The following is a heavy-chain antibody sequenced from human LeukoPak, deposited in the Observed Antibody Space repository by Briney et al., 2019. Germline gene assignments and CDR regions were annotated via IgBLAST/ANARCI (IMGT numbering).Heavy chain of an antibody. CDR1: GFTFSSYW. CDR2: IKQDGSEK. D-gene: IGHD4-17*01. Sequence: PGGSLRLSCAASGFTFSSYWMSWVRQAPGKGLEWVANIKQDGSEKYYVDSVKGRFTISRDNAKNSLYLQMNSLRAEDTAVYYCARVNGDYVECFDYWGQGTLVTVSS. CDR3: ARVNGDYVECFDY. V-gene: IGHV3-7*01. J-gene: IGHJ4*02.